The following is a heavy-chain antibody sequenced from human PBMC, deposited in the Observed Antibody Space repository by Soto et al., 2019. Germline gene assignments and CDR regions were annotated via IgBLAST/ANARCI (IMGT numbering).Heavy chain of an antibody. CDR3: ARDLAATHYYDSSGYRPIPFDY. J-gene: IGHJ4*02. V-gene: IGHV1-18*01. CDR2: ISAYNGNT. D-gene: IGHD3-22*01. Sequence: QVQLVQSGAEVKKPGASVKVSCKASGYTFTSYGISWVRQAPGQGLEWMGWISAYNGNTNYAQKLQGRVTMTTDTSTSTAYMELRSLRSDDTAVYYCARDLAATHYYDSSGYRPIPFDYWGQGTLVTVSS. CDR1: GYTFTSYG.